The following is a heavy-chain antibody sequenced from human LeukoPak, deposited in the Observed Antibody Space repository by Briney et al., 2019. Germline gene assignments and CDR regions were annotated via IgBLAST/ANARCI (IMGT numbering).Heavy chain of an antibody. CDR1: GFTFSDYY. CDR2: ISSSGSTI. CDR3: AKDHVDTAMVIDSAPGIGY. J-gene: IGHJ4*02. V-gene: IGHV3-11*04. D-gene: IGHD5-18*01. Sequence: PGGSLRLSCAASGFTFSDYYMSWIHQAPGKGLEWVSYISSSGSTIYYADSVKGRFTISRDNSKNTLYLQMNSLRAEDTAVYYCAKDHVDTAMVIDSAPGIGYWGQGTLVTVSS.